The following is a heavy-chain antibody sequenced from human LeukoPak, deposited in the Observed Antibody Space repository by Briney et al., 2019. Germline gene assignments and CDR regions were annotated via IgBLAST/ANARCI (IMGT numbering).Heavy chain of an antibody. CDR3: ARQSRFGEFDY. CDR1: GYSFTNYW. J-gene: IGHJ4*02. D-gene: IGHD3-10*01. V-gene: IGHV5-51*01. CDR2: IYPGDSDA. Sequence: GESLKISCKGSGYSFTNYWIGWVRQMPGKGLEWMGIIYPGDSDARYSPSFQGQVTISADKSINTTYLQWSSLKASDTAMYYCARQSRFGEFDYWGQGTLVTVSS.